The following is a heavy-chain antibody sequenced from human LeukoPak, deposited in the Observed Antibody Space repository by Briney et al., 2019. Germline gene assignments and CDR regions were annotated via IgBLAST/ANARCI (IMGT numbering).Heavy chain of an antibody. CDR1: GGSFSGYY. CDR3: ARREYYGSGSYSRRRWFDP. D-gene: IGHD3-10*01. Sequence: SETLSLTCAVYGGSFSGYYWSWIRQPPGKGLEWIGEINHSGSTNYNPSLKSRVTISVRTSKNQFSLQLSSVTAADTDVYYCARREYYGSGSYSRRRWFDPWGQGTLVTVSS. V-gene: IGHV4-34*01. CDR2: INHSGST. J-gene: IGHJ5*02.